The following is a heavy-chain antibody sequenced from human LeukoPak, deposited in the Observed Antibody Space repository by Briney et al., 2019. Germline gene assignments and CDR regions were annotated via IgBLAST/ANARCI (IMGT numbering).Heavy chain of an antibody. V-gene: IGHV3-23*01. CDR3: ATAGDCSSTSCYGY. J-gene: IGHJ4*02. CDR2: ISGSGGST. Sequence: GGSLRLSCAASGFTFSSYAMSWVRQAPGKGLEWVSAISGSGGSTYYADSVKGRFTISRDNSMNTLYLQMNSLRAEDTAVYYCATAGDCSSTSCYGYWGQGTLVTVSS. D-gene: IGHD2-2*01. CDR1: GFTFSSYA.